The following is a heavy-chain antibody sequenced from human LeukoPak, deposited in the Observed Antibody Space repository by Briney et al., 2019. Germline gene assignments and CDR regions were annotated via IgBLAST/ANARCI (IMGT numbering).Heavy chain of an antibody. V-gene: IGHV3-30*18. J-gene: IGHJ4*02. CDR1: GFTFSSYG. Sequence: GGSLRPSCAASGFTFSSYGMHWVRQAPGKGLEWVAVISYDGSNKYYADSVKGRFTISRDNSKNTLYLQMNSLRAEDTAVYYCAKDPLRYVWGSYPYYFDYWGQGTLVTVSS. D-gene: IGHD3-16*02. CDR2: ISYDGSNK. CDR3: AKDPLRYVWGSYPYYFDY.